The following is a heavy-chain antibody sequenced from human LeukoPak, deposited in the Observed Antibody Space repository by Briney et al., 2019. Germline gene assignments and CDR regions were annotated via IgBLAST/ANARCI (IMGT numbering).Heavy chain of an antibody. CDR3: ARDLGWNYQYYMDV. J-gene: IGHJ6*03. CDR2: ISYTGSA. CDR1: GYSISGGFY. Sequence: SSETLSLTCSVPGYSISGGFYWGWIRQSPGEGLEWMGSISYTGSAFYSPSLKRRITISVDTSKNQFSLKLSSVTAADTAVYFCARDLGWNYQYYMDVWGKGTTVIVSS. V-gene: IGHV4-38-2*02. D-gene: IGHD6-19*01.